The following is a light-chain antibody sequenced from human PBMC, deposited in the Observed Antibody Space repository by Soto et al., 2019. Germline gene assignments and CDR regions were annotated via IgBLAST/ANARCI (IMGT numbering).Light chain of an antibody. CDR2: STN. Sequence: QTVVTQEPSFSVSPGRTVTLTCGLSSGSVSTSYYPSWYQQTPGQAPCTLIYSTNTRSSGVPDRFSGSILGNKAALTITGAQADDEADYYCALYMGSGIWVFGGGTKLTVL. CDR1: SGSVSTSYY. V-gene: IGLV8-61*01. J-gene: IGLJ3*02. CDR3: ALYMGSGIWV.